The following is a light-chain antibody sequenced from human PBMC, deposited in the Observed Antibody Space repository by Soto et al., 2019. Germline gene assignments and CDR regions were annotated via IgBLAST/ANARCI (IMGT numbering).Light chain of an antibody. CDR3: QHYNNWPPWT. J-gene: IGKJ1*01. Sequence: EVVITESPPTLSVSPGERTTLSCRASQRISSNLAWYQQRRGQAPRLLIYGASTRAPGIPARFSGSGSETEFTLTISSLQSEDFAVYYCQHYNNWPPWTFGQGTKVDIK. V-gene: IGKV3-15*01. CDR1: QRISSN. CDR2: GAS.